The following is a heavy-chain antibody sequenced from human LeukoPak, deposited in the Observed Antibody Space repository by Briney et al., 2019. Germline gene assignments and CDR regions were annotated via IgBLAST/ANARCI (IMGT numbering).Heavy chain of an antibody. V-gene: IGHV3-21*01. CDR2: ISSSSSYI. Sequence: GGSLRLSCAASGFTFSSYSMNWVRQAPGKGLEWVSSISSSSSYIYYADSVKGRFTVSRDNAKNSLYLQMNSLRAEDTAVYYCARESHELGYCSSTSCPPDYWGQGTLVTVSS. CDR3: ARESHELGYCSSTSCPPDY. CDR1: GFTFSSYS. D-gene: IGHD2-2*03. J-gene: IGHJ4*02.